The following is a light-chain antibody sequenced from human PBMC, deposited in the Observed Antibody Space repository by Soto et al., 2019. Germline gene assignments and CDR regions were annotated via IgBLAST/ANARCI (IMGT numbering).Light chain of an antibody. CDR3: CSYVGATTYV. Sequence: QSALTQPASVSGSPGQSITISCTGTNSDVGSYNYVSWHQQHPGKAPKLMIYEGIKRPSGVSDRFSGSTSGSTASLTISGLQAEDEAEYYCCSYVGATTYVFGGGTKVNVL. CDR1: NSDVGSYNY. V-gene: IGLV2-23*01. J-gene: IGLJ1*01. CDR2: EGI.